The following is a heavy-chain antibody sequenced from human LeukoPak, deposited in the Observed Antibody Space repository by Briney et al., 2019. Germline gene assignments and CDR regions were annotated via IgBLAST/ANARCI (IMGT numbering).Heavy chain of an antibody. V-gene: IGHV4-59*01. Sequence: SETLSLTCTVSGGSISSYYWSWIRQPPGKGLEWIGYIYYSGSTNYNPSLKSRVTISVDTSKNQFSLKLSSVTAADTAVYYCATTTVTTADAFDIWGQGTMVTVSS. D-gene: IGHD4-17*01. CDR1: GGSISSYY. J-gene: IGHJ3*02. CDR2: IYYSGST. CDR3: ATTTVTTADAFDI.